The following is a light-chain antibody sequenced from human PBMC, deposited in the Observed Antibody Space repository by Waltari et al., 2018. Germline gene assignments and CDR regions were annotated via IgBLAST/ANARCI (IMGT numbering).Light chain of an antibody. V-gene: IGKV1-NL1*01. J-gene: IGKJ2*01. CDR3: QQYFVNPG. Sequence: DIQMTQSPSSLSASVGDRVTITCRASQGISYSLAWYQQIPGKAPKLLLYDAFTLQCALPSRFSGSGSGADYALTISSLQPEDFATYYCQQYFVNPGFGPGTKLEI. CDR2: DAF. CDR1: QGISYS.